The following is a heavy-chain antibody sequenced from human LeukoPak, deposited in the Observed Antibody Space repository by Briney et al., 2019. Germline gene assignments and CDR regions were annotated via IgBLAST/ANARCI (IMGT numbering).Heavy chain of an antibody. CDR1: GYSFTKYW. J-gene: IGHJ6*03. Sequence: GESLKISCKGSGYSFTKYWIGWVRQMPGKGLEWMGIIYPDDSNTIYGPSFQGQVTISADKSINTAYLEWSSLKASDTAIYYCARQGAAGKYYYYYMDVWGKGTTVTVSS. D-gene: IGHD6-13*01. CDR2: IYPDDSNT. V-gene: IGHV5-51*01. CDR3: ARQGAAGKYYYYYMDV.